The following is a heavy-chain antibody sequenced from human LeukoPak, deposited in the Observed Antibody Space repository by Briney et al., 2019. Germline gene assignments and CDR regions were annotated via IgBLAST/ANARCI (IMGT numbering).Heavy chain of an antibody. CDR1: GGTFSSYA. Sequence: VASVKVSCKASGGTFSSYAISWVRRAPGQGLEWMGWISAYNGNTNYAQKLQGRVTVTTDTSTTTAYMELRSLRSDDTGVYYCARDTYTGVGATKWDYSHYGMDVWGQGTTVTVSS. CDR2: ISAYNGNT. V-gene: IGHV1-18*01. CDR3: ARDTYTGVGATKWDYSHYGMDV. D-gene: IGHD1-26*01. J-gene: IGHJ6*02.